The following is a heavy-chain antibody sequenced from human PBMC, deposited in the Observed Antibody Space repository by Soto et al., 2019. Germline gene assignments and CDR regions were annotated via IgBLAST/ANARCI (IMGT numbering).Heavy chain of an antibody. CDR2: ISYDGSNK. D-gene: IGHD3-3*01. CDR1: GFTFSSYG. J-gene: IGHJ5*02. Sequence: PGGSLRLSCAASGFTFSSYGMHWVRQAPGKGLEWVAVISYDGSNKYYADSVKGRFTISRDNSKNTLYLQMNSLRAEDTAVYYCAKDPEYDPLNCFAPWAKGPLVPVSS. CDR3: AKDPEYDPLNCFAP. V-gene: IGHV3-30*18.